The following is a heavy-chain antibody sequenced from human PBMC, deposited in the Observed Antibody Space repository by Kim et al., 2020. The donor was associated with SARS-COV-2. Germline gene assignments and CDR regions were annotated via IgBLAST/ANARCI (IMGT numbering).Heavy chain of an antibody. J-gene: IGHJ6*02. CDR2: IVVGSGNT. CDR1: GFTFTSSA. CDR3: AAEGSGSYFSGPLGGMDV. Sequence: SVKVSCKASGFTFTSSAVQWVRQARGQRLEWIGWIVVGSGNTNYAQKFQERVTITRDMSTSTAYMELSSLRSEDTAVYYCAAEGSGSYFSGPLGGMDVWGQGTTVTVSS. D-gene: IGHD3-10*01. V-gene: IGHV1-58*01.